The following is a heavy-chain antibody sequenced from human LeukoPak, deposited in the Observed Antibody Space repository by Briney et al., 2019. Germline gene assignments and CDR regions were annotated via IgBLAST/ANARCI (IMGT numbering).Heavy chain of an antibody. V-gene: IGHV3-30*02. Sequence: GGSLTLSCAASGFTFSGYGMHWVRQAPGKELEWVAFIRYDGSNKYYADSVKGRFTISRDNSKNTLYLQMNSLRAEDTAVYYCAKAVTAEIKTFIDYWGQGTLVTVSS. CDR2: IRYDGSNK. J-gene: IGHJ4*02. CDR3: AKAVTAEIKTFIDY. CDR1: GFTFSGYG. D-gene: IGHD5-24*01.